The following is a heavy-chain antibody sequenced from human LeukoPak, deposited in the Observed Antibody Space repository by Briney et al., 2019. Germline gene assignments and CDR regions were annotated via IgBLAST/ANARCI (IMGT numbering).Heavy chain of an antibody. CDR1: GFSFSASS. Sequence: PGGSLRLSCAASGFSFSASSMSWVRQAPGKGLEWVSTISGSGGSTNYAASVKGRFTISRDNSKNTLYLQMNSLRAEDTATYFCAKPLPYGSVYDYWGQGTLVTVSS. V-gene: IGHV3-23*01. CDR2: ISGSGGST. D-gene: IGHD4-17*01. CDR3: AKPLPYGSVYDY. J-gene: IGHJ4*02.